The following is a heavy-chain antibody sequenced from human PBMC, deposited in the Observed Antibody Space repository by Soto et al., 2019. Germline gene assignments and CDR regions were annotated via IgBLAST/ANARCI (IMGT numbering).Heavy chain of an antibody. Sequence: EVQLLESGGGLVQPGGSLRPSCAASGFIFNSYAMSWVRQAPGKGLEWLSTLTSTGGTYYADSVKGRFPISRDNSKNTLYLQMNNLRAEDTAVYYCAKDGDLYSGYFDYWGQGTLVTVSS. CDR2: LTSTGGT. CDR1: GFIFNSYA. V-gene: IGHV3-23*01. CDR3: AKDGDLYSGYFDY. J-gene: IGHJ4*02. D-gene: IGHD3-10*01.